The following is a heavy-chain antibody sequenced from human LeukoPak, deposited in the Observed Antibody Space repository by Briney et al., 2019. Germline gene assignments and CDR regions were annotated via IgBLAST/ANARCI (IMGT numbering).Heavy chain of an antibody. J-gene: IGHJ3*02. V-gene: IGHV4-34*01. CDR3: AREGVMRGYCTGTSCSKAFDI. Sequence: SETLSLTCAVYGGSFSGYYWSWIRQPPGKGLEWIGKISHGGSTNYNPSLKSRVTISVDTSKNQFSLKLTSVTAADTAVYYCAREGVMRGYCTGTSCSKAFDIWGQGTLVTVSS. CDR2: ISHGGST. D-gene: IGHD2-2*01. CDR1: GGSFSGYY.